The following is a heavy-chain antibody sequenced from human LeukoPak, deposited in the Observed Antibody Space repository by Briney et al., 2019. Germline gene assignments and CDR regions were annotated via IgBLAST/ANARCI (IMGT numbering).Heavy chain of an antibody. Sequence: ASVRVSCKASGDTVTDYYMDWVRQAPGQGLELMGRINPNSGGTNYAQKFQGRVTMTRDTSISTVYMELSRLRSDDTAVYYCARVGYYESSGYYEYWGQGTLVTVSS. V-gene: IGHV1-2*06. CDR3: ARVGYYESSGYYEY. CDR1: GDTVTDYY. D-gene: IGHD3-22*01. CDR2: INPNSGGT. J-gene: IGHJ4*02.